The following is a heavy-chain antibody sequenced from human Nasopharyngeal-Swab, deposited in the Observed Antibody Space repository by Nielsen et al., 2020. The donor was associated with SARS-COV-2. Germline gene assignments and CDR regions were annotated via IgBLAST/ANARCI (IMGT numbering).Heavy chain of an antibody. Sequence: SETLSLTCAVSGGSFSGYYWSWIRQPPGKGLEWIGEINHSGSTNYNPSLKSRVTISVDTSKNQFSLKLSSVTAADTAVYYCATIPPKSPWNCSSTSCYRLGFDYWGQGTLVTVSS. CDR2: INHSGST. J-gene: IGHJ4*02. CDR1: GGSFSGYY. D-gene: IGHD2-2*01. CDR3: ATIPPKSPWNCSSTSCYRLGFDY. V-gene: IGHV4-34*01.